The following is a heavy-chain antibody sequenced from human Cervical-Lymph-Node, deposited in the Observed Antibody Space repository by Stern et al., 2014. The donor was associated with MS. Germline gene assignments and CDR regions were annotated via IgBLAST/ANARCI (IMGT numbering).Heavy chain of an antibody. Sequence: QVTLKESGPTLVKPTQTLALTCTFSGFSLSTSGVGVGWIRQPPGKALEWLAALYWNDDKRYSPSLKSRLTITKDTSKNQVVLIMTNMDPVDTATYYYAHPSIKGAVTGFDAFDIWGQGTMVTVSS. CDR3: AHPSIKGAVTGFDAFDI. J-gene: IGHJ3*02. CDR1: GFSLSTSGVG. V-gene: IGHV2-5*01. CDR2: LYWNDDK. D-gene: IGHD5-24*01.